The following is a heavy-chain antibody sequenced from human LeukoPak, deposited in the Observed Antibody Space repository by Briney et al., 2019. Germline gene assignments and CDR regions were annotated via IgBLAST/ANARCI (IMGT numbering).Heavy chain of an antibody. CDR1: GFTFSSYN. CDR2: ISYHGRDK. V-gene: IGHV3-30*04. J-gene: IGHJ4*02. CDR3: AREVHTSGLYYFDY. Sequence: GGSLILSCAASGFTFSSYNMHWVRQAPGKGLEWLACISYHGRDKYYADSVTGRFTVSRENSNNTLYLQVSSLRADDTAVYYCAREVHTSGLYYFDYWGQGTLVTVSS. D-gene: IGHD3-22*01.